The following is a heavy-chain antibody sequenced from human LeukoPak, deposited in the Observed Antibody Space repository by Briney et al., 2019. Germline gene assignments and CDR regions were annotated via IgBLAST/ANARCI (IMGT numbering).Heavy chain of an antibody. Sequence: GGSLRLSCAASGFTFSNYALIWVRQGPVKGLEWVSAIRGSGLTTFYADSVKGRFTISRDNSKNTLYPQMNSLRAADTAVYYCARDPNGDYIGAFDFWGQGTKVTVSS. D-gene: IGHD4-17*01. CDR1: GFTFSNYA. CDR2: IRGSGLTT. V-gene: IGHV3-23*01. J-gene: IGHJ3*01. CDR3: ARDPNGDYIGAFDF.